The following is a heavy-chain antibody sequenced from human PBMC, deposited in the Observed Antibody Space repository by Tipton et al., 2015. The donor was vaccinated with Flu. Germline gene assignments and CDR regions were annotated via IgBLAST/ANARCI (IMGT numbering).Heavy chain of an antibody. V-gene: IGHV4-39*07. CDR1: GGSINSGSYY. CDR2: IYYSGNT. D-gene: IGHD1-1*01. Sequence: LRLSCTVSGGSINSGSYYWAWIRQPPGKGLEWIGSIYYSGNTYYNPSLKSRVTISVDSSKNEFSLTLASLTAADTAVYYCARDLWNDRRAYYYYGVDVWGQGTTVTVSS. J-gene: IGHJ6*02. CDR3: ARDLWNDRRAYYYYGVDV.